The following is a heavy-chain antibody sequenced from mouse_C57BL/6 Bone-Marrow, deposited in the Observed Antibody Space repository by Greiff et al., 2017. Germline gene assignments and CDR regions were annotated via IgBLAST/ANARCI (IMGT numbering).Heavy chain of an antibody. CDR1: GYTFTSYW. J-gene: IGHJ1*03. V-gene: IGHV1-50*01. D-gene: IGHD1-1*01. Sequence: QVQLQQPGAELVKPGASVKLSCKASGYTFTSYWMQWVKQRPGQGLEWIGEIDPSDSYTNYNQKFKGKATLTVDTSSSTAYMQLSSLTSEDSAVYYCARDIITTGVATPYWYFDVWGTGTTVTVSS. CDR2: IDPSDSYT. CDR3: ARDIITTGVATPYWYFDV.